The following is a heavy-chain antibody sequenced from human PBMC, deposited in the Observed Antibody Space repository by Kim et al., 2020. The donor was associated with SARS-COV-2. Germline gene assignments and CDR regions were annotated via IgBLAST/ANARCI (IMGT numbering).Heavy chain of an antibody. CDR1: GYTFTGYY. Sequence: ASVKVSCKASGYTFTGYYMHWVRQAPGQGLEWMGWINPNSGGTNYAQKFQGRVTMTRDTSISTAYMELSRLRSDDTAVYYCARDNIAVAGTYRSARVHGMDVWGQGTTVTVSS. CDR2: INPNSGGT. V-gene: IGHV1-2*02. D-gene: IGHD6-19*01. J-gene: IGHJ6*02. CDR3: ARDNIAVAGTYRSARVHGMDV.